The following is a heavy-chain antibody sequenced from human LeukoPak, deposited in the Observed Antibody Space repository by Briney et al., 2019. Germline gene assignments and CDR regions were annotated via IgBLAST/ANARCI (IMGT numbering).Heavy chain of an antibody. CDR3: ARGPYGDSGYYWTY. CDR2: ISSSSSYI. J-gene: IGHJ4*02. Sequence: PGGSLRLSCAASGFTLSTYNMNWVRQAPGKGLEWVSSISSSSSYIYYADSVKGRFTISRDSAKNSLYLQMNSLRAEDTAVYYCARGPYGDSGYYWTYWGQGTLVTVSS. CDR1: GFTLSTYN. D-gene: IGHD3-22*01. V-gene: IGHV3-21*01.